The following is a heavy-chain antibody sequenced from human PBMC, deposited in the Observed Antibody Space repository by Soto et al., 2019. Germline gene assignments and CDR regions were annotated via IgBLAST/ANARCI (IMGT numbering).Heavy chain of an antibody. D-gene: IGHD1-20*01. Sequence: GGSLRLSCAASGFTFSSYAMHWVRQAPGKGLEWVAVISYDGSNKYYADSVKGRFTISRDNSKNTLYLQMNSLRAEDTAVYYCARGRRGSKRITVPTDWRSYGMDVWGQGTTITVYS. V-gene: IGHV3-30-3*01. J-gene: IGHJ6*02. CDR3: ARGRRGSKRITVPTDWRSYGMDV. CDR1: GFTFSSYA. CDR2: ISYDGSNK.